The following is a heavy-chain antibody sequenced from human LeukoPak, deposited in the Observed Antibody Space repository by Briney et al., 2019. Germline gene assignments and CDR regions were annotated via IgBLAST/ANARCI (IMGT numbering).Heavy chain of an antibody. V-gene: IGHV4-39*01. Sequence: SETLSLTCTVSGGSISSSPYYWGWIRQPPGKGLEWIGTIYYRGSTYSNPSLNSRVTISLDTSKNQFSLRLRSVTAADTALYYCARHYLSDGILSTFDPWGQGTMVTVSS. CDR3: ARHYLSDGILSTFDP. CDR2: IYYRGST. J-gene: IGHJ5*02. CDR1: GGSISSSPYY. D-gene: IGHD2-2*01.